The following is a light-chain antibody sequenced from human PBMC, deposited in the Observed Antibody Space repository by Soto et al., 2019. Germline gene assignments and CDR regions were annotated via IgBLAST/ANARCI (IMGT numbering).Light chain of an antibody. CDR2: DAS. CDR3: QQYNTYLNT. V-gene: IGKV1-5*01. CDR1: HSINSW. J-gene: IGKJ2*01. Sequence: DLQITQSPSALSAGLRDRVTMTSRSIHSINSWLAWYQQKPGKAPKLLTYDASILESGVPSRFSGSGSWTEFTLTVSSLQPDDFATYYCQQYNTYLNTFGPGTKVDIK.